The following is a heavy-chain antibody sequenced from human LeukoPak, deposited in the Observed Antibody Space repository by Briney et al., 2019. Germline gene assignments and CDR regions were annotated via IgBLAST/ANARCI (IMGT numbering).Heavy chain of an antibody. CDR2: ISFTSGTI. CDR1: GLIFSRSS. J-gene: IGHJ6*03. Sequence: GGSLRLSCAASGLIFSRSSINWVRQAPGKGLEWVSYISFTSGTIYYADSVKGRFTVSRDNAKNSSFLQLDVLRAEDTAVYYCARVDTKSYGSAYMDVWGSGTAVTVSS. V-gene: IGHV3-48*04. D-gene: IGHD3-10*01. CDR3: ARVDTKSYGSAYMDV.